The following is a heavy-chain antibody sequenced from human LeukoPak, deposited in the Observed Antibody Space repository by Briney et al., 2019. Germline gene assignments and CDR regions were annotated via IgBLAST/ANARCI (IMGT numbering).Heavy chain of an antibody. CDR2: INPNSGGT. D-gene: IGHD5-12*01. CDR1: GYTFTGNF. Sequence: ASVKVSCKAAGYTFTGNFIHWVRQAPGQGLEWMGWINPNSGGTQYAERFQGRVTMTRDTSINTAYMELSGLTSDDTVVYYCVRVYSGYENFDYWGQGTLVTVSS. V-gene: IGHV1-2*02. J-gene: IGHJ4*02. CDR3: VRVYSGYENFDY.